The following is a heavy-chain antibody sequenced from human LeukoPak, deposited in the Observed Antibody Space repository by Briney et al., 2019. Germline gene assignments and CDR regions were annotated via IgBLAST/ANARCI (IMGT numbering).Heavy chain of an antibody. CDR3: AGSPTVDAAFDI. V-gene: IGHV3-23*01. CDR1: GFTFSSYA. Sequence: QPGGSLRLSCAASGFTFSSYAMSWVRQAPGKGLEWVSSISGSGGSTYYADSVRGRFTVSRDNSRNTLALQMNSLRAEDTAVYYCAGSPTVDAAFDIWGQGTMVTVSS. CDR2: ISGSGGST. D-gene: IGHD4-23*01. J-gene: IGHJ3*02.